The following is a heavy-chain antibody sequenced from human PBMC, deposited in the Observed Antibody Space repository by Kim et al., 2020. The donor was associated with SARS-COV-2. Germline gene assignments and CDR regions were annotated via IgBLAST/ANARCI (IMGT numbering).Heavy chain of an antibody. V-gene: IGHV3-30*18. CDR2: ISYDGSNK. J-gene: IGHJ6*02. D-gene: IGHD2-21*02. CDR1: GFTFSSYG. CDR3: AKDLWGHIVVVTAQDGMDV. Sequence: GGSLRLSCAASGFTFSSYGMHWVRQAPGKGLEWVAVISYDGSNKYYADSVKGRFTISRDNSKNTLYLQMNSLRAEDTAVYYCAKDLWGHIVVVTAQDGMDVWGQGTTVTVSS.